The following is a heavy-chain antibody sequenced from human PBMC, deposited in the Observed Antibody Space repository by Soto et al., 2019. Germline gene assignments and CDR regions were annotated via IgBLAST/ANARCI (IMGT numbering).Heavy chain of an antibody. CDR3: ARGVYGDSGDVIFDY. V-gene: IGHV6-1*01. D-gene: IGHD4-17*01. Sequence: QSPTLSLTCAISGDSVSTNSAAWHWIRQSPSRGLEWLGRTYYRSKWYNDYAVSVKSRITINPDTSKNHFSLQLNSVTPEDTAVYFCARGVYGDSGDVIFDYWGQGTLVTVSS. CDR1: GDSVSTNSAA. CDR2: TYYRSKWYN. J-gene: IGHJ4*02.